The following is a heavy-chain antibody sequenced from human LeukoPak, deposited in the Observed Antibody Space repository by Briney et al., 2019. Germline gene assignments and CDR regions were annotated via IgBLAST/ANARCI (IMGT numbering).Heavy chain of an antibody. D-gene: IGHD2-8*01. Sequence: PGGSLRLSCAASGFTFSSYSMNWVRQAPGEGLEWVSSISGTSGYIYYADSVKGRFSISRDNAKNSVYLQMNSLRAEDTAVYYCAKDPDCTSGICYTFFDYWGQGTLVTVSS. V-gene: IGHV3-21*04. J-gene: IGHJ4*02. CDR3: AKDPDCTSGICYTFFDY. CDR2: ISGTSGYI. CDR1: GFTFSSYS.